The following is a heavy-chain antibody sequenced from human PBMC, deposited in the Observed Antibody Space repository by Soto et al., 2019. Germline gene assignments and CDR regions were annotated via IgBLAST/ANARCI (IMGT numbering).Heavy chain of an antibody. CDR2: ISAYNGNT. J-gene: IGHJ5*02. CDR3: ARSVQQWLEWFDP. D-gene: IGHD6-19*01. CDR1: GYTFASHG. V-gene: IGHV1-18*01. Sequence: GASVKVSCKASGYTFASHGSSWVRQAPGQGLEWMGWISAYNGNTNYAQKLQGRVTMTTDTSTSTAYMELRSLRSDDTAVYYCARSVQQWLEWFDPWGQGTLVTVSS.